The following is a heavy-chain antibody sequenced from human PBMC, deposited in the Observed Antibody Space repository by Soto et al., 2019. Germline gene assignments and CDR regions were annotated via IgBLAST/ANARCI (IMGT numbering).Heavy chain of an antibody. D-gene: IGHD5-12*01. CDR3: AKIRGYSGYGYFDY. Sequence: GGSLRLSCAASGFTFSSYAMNWVSQAPGRGLEWVSIISGTSDSTYYADSVKGRFTISRDNSKNTLYLQMSSLRAEDTAVYYCAKIRGYSGYGYFDYWGQGALVTVSS. J-gene: IGHJ4*02. CDR1: GFTFSSYA. CDR2: ISGTSDST. V-gene: IGHV3-23*01.